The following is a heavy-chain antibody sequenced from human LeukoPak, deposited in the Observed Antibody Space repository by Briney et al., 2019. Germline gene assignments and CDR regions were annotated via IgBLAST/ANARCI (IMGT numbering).Heavy chain of an antibody. CDR3: ARIQSRIIAARPGNPAFDY. CDR2: ISTYNDNT. J-gene: IGHJ4*02. D-gene: IGHD6-6*01. V-gene: IGHV1-18*01. CDR1: GYTFTSYD. Sequence: ASVKVSCKASGYTFTSYDISWVRQAPGQGLEWMGWISTYNDNTHYAQKLQGKVTMTTDTSTSTVYMELKSLRSDDTAVYYCARIQSRIIAARPGNPAFDYWGRGTLVTVSS.